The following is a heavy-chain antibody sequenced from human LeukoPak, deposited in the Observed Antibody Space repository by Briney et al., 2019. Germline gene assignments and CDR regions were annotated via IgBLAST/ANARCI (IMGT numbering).Heavy chain of an antibody. Sequence: GGSLRLSCAASGFTFSTYSMNWVRQAPGKGLEWVSSISSASSYIYYADSVKGRFTISRDDAKNSLYLQMNSLRDEDTAVYYCARYCSSSRCLYYYHMDVWGKGTTVTVSS. J-gene: IGHJ6*03. CDR1: GFTFSTYS. CDR2: ISSASSYI. V-gene: IGHV3-21*01. CDR3: ARYCSSSRCLYYYHMDV. D-gene: IGHD2-2*01.